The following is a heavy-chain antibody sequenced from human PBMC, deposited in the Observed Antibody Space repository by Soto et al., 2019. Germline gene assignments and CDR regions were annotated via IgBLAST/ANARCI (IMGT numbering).Heavy chain of an antibody. Sequence: QVQLVQSGAEVKKPGASVKVSCKASGYTFTSYAMHWVRQAPGQGLEWMGWINAGNGNTKYSQKFQGRVTITRDTSASTAYMELSSLRSEDTAVYYCAATHPAIAARPNYYCYYMDVWGKGSTVTVSS. CDR1: GYTFTSYA. V-gene: IGHV1-3*01. CDR3: AATHPAIAARPNYYCYYMDV. J-gene: IGHJ6*03. CDR2: INAGNGNT. D-gene: IGHD6-6*01.